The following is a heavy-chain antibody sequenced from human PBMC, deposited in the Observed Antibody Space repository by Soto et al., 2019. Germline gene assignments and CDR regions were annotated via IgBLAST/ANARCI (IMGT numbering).Heavy chain of an antibody. CDR2: INPNSGGT. D-gene: IGHD6-13*01. V-gene: IGHV1-2*04. Sequence: ASVKVSCKASGYTFTGYYMHWVRQAPGQGLEWMGWINPNSGGTNYAQKFQGWVTMTRDTSISTAYMELSRLRSDDTAVYYCARGAGIAAAGPIDYYYYGMDVWGQGTTDTVS. CDR3: ARGAGIAAAGPIDYYYYGMDV. J-gene: IGHJ6*02. CDR1: GYTFTGYY.